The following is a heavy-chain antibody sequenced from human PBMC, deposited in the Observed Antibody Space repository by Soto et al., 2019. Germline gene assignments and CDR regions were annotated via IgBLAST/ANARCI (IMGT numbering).Heavy chain of an antibody. V-gene: IGHV1-46*01. J-gene: IGHJ1*01. CDR2: VNPSGGST. Sequence: QVHLVQSGAEVKKPGASVKVSCKASGYIFTAYSMHWVRQAPGQGLEWMGVVNPSGGSTNYAQKFKGRITMTRDTSTSTVYMDLSSLTSEDTAVYYCAREENCSDGICYSEYFQRWGQGTLVTVSS. CDR1: GYIFTAYS. CDR3: AREENCSDGICYSEYFQR. D-gene: IGHD2-15*01.